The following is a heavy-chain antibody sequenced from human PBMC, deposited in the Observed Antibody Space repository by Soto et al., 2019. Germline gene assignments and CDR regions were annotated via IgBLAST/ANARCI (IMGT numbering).Heavy chain of an antibody. Sequence: GGSLRLSWAASGFTFSTYAMSWVRQAPGKGLEWVSTISGSGGSTYYADSVKGRFTISRDNSKNTLYLQMNSLRAEDTAVYYCAKDQGSSWYEIDYWGQGTLVTVSS. D-gene: IGHD6-13*01. J-gene: IGHJ4*02. CDR3: AKDQGSSWYEIDY. CDR1: GFTFSTYA. CDR2: ISGSGGST. V-gene: IGHV3-23*01.